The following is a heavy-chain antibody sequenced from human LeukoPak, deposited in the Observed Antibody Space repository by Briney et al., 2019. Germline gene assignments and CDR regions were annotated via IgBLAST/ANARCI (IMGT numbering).Heavy chain of an antibody. Sequence: GGSLRLSCAASGFTFSSYGMHWVRQAPGKGLEWVAFIRYDGSNKYYADSVKGRFTISRDNSKNTLYLQMNSLRAEDTAVYYCAHDYGGTEDRFDPWGQGTPVTVSS. D-gene: IGHD4-23*01. CDR2: IRYDGSNK. V-gene: IGHV3-30*02. J-gene: IGHJ5*02. CDR1: GFTFSSYG. CDR3: AHDYGGTEDRFDP.